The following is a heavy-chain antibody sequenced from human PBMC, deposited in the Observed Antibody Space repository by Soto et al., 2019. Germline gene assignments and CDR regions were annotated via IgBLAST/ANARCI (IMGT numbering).Heavy chain of an antibody. V-gene: IGHV5-10-1*01. Sequence: GESLKISWKVSGYRFASQWISWVRQVPGKGQEWMGRIDLSESYTTYNPSFQGHVTFSADKSITTAYLQWRSLEASDTAIYYCATQGLTTYYFGYWGQGTLVTVSS. CDR3: ATQGLTTYYFGY. J-gene: IGHJ4*02. CDR2: IDLSESYT. CDR1: GYRFASQW.